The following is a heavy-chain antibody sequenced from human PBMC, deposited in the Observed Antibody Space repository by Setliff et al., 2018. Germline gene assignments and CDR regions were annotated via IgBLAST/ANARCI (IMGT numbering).Heavy chain of an antibody. J-gene: IGHJ4*02. CDR1: GGSFSGYY. CDR3: ARGRIAAALYYFDY. Sequence: SETLSLTCAVYGGSFSGYYWSWIRQPPGKGLEWIGEINHSGSTNYNPSLKSRVTISVDTSKNQFSLKLSSVTAADTAVYYCARGRIAAALYYFDYWGQGTLVTVPQ. CDR2: INHSGST. V-gene: IGHV4-34*01. D-gene: IGHD6-13*01.